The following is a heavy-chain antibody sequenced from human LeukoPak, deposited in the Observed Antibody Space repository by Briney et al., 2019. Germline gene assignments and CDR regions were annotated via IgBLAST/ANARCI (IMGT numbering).Heavy chain of an antibody. CDR2: IKQDGSEK. J-gene: IGHJ4*02. Sequence: GGSLRLSCAVSGFTFFNSWMSWVRQTPGKGLEGVANIKQDGSEKHYVDSVKGRFSISRDNAENSVYLQMHSLRVEDTAVYYCARAIYGGPFDYWGQGTPVTVSS. V-gene: IGHV3-7*01. D-gene: IGHD4-17*01. CDR3: ARAIYGGPFDY. CDR1: GFTFFNSW.